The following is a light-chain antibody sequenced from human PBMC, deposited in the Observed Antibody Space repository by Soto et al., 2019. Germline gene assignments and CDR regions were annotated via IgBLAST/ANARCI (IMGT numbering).Light chain of an antibody. CDR3: SSYTSSSTPYVV. Sequence: QSALTQPASVSGSPGQSITISCTGTSSDVVFYNLVSWYQQHPGKAPKLMIYEGSKRPSGVSNRFSGSKSGNTASLTISGLQAEDEADYYCSSYTSSSTPYVVFGGGTKLTVL. CDR2: EGS. V-gene: IGLV2-14*02. CDR1: SSDVVFYNL. J-gene: IGLJ2*01.